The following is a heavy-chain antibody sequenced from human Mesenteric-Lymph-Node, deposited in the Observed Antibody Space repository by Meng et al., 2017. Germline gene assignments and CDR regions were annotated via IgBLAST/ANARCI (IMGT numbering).Heavy chain of an antibody. CDR2: IYSGGST. CDR1: GFTFSSYW. D-gene: IGHD6-13*01. Sequence: GESLKISCAASGFTFSSYWMSWVRQAPGKGLEWVSVIYSGGSTYYADSVKGRFTISRDNSKNTLYLQMNSLRAEDTAVYYCARGSIAAAGTLGYWGQGTLVTVSS. J-gene: IGHJ4*02. CDR3: ARGSIAAAGTLGY. V-gene: IGHV3-66*02.